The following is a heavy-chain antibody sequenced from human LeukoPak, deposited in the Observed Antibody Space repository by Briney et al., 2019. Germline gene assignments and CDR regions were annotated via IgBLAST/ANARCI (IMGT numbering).Heavy chain of an antibody. CDR1: GYTFTSYG. J-gene: IGHJ3*02. V-gene: IGHV1-18*01. CDR3: AGGTSEDFWSGPDAFDI. CDR2: ISAYNGNT. D-gene: IGHD3-3*01. Sequence: ASVKVSCKASGYTFTSYGISWVRQAPGQGLEWMGWISAYNGNTNYAQKLQGRVTMTTDTSTSTAYMELRSLRSDDTAVYYCAGGTSEDFWSGPDAFDIWGQGTMVTVSS.